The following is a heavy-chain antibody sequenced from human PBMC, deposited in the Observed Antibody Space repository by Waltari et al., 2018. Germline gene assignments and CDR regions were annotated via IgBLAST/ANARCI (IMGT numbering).Heavy chain of an antibody. Sequence: QVQLQESGPGLVKPSQTLSLTCTVSGGSISSGSYYWSWIRQPAGKGLEWIGRIYTSGSTNYNPSLKIRVTISVDTSKNQFSLKLSSVTAADTAVYYCARDRRDGYNLPLYYFDYWGQGTLVTVSS. CDR1: GGSISSGSYY. V-gene: IGHV4-61*02. CDR2: IYTSGST. CDR3: ARDRRDGYNLPLYYFDY. J-gene: IGHJ4*02. D-gene: IGHD5-12*01.